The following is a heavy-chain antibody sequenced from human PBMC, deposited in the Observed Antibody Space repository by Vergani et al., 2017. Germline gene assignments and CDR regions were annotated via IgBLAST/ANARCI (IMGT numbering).Heavy chain of an antibody. D-gene: IGHD6-19*01. Sequence: QVQLQESGPGLVKPSETLSLTCTVSGGSISSYYWSWIRQPPGKGLEWIGYIYYSGSTYYNPSLKSRVTISVDTSKNQFSLKLSSVTAADTAVYYCARDHAAVAGTRYFDLWGRGTLVTVSS. J-gene: IGHJ2*01. V-gene: IGHV4-59*12. CDR2: IYYSGST. CDR1: GGSISSYY. CDR3: ARDHAAVAGTRYFDL.